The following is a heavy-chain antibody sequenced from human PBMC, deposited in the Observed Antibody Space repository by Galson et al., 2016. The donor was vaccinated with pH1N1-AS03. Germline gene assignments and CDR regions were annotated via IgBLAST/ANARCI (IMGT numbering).Heavy chain of an antibody. CDR3: ARDMLGTDVFDI. CDR2: INPDSGGT. V-gene: IGHV1-2*06. D-gene: IGHD3-10*02. CDR1: GYTFSGYY. J-gene: IGHJ3*02. Sequence: SVKVSCKASGYTFSGYYMHWVRQAPGQGLEWMGRINPDSGGTNAAQKFQGRVTMSRDTSITTAYMELTRLTSDDMAVYYCARDMLGTDVFDIWGQGTMVTVSS.